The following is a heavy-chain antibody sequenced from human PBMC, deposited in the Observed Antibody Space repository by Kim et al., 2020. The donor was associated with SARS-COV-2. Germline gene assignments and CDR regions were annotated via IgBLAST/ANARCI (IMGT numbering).Heavy chain of an antibody. Sequence: GGSLRLSCAASGFIVSSNYMSWVRQAPGKGLEWVSVIYSGSGTSYADSVKGRFTISRDNSKNTLYLQMNSLRAEDTAVYYCTSRSVERKYYSGMDVWGQGTTVTVSS. J-gene: IGHJ6*02. CDR1: GFIVSSNY. V-gene: IGHV3-53*01. CDR3: TSRSVERKYYSGMDV. CDR2: IYSGSGT. D-gene: IGHD1-1*01.